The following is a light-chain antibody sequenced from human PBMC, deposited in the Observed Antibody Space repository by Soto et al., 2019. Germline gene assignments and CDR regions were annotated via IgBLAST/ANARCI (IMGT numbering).Light chain of an antibody. V-gene: IGLV6-57*02. J-gene: IGLJ2*01. CDR2: EDN. CDR1: SGSIASHY. Sequence: NFMLTQPHSVSESPGKTVTISCTGSSGSIASHYVQWYQQRPGSAPTTVIYEDNQRPFGVPDRFSGSIDSSSNSASLTISGLRTEDEADYYCQSYDSSNVVFGGGTKLTVL. CDR3: QSYDSSNVV.